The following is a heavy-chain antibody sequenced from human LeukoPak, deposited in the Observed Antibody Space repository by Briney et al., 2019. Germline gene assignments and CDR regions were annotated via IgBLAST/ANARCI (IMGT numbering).Heavy chain of an antibody. Sequence: PSETLSLTCTVSGGSISSSPYYWGWIRQPPGKGLEWIGSIYYSGTTHYNPSLESRVTISIDTSKNQFSLKLNSVTAADTAVYYCARVVAAAGNNWFDPWGQGTLVTVSS. J-gene: IGHJ5*02. CDR2: IYYSGTT. CDR1: GGSISSSPYY. D-gene: IGHD6-25*01. CDR3: ARVVAAAGNNWFDP. V-gene: IGHV4-39*07.